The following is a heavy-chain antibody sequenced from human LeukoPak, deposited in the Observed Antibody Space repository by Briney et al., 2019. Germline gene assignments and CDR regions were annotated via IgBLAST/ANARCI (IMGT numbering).Heavy chain of an antibody. J-gene: IGHJ4*02. V-gene: IGHV4-34*01. Sequence: SETLSLTCAVYGGSFRGYYWSWIRQPPGKGLEWIGEINHSGSTNYNPSLKSRVTISLDTSMKKFSLKLNSVTAADTAVYYCASTERCSTTCPLDYWGQGTLVTVSA. D-gene: IGHD2-2*01. CDR1: GGSFRGYY. CDR3: ASTERCSTTCPLDY. CDR2: INHSGST.